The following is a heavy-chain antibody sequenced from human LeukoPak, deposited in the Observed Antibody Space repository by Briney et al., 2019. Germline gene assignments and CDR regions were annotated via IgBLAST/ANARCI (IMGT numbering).Heavy chain of an antibody. CDR2: ISYDGSNK. CDR3: ANEEWYRFDY. CDR1: GFTFSSYA. J-gene: IGHJ4*02. Sequence: PGRSLRLSCAASGFTFSSYAMHWVRQAPGKGLEWVAVISYDGSNKYYADSVKGRFTISRDNSKNTLYLQMNSLRAEDTAVYYCANEEWYRFDYWGQGTLVTVPS. D-gene: IGHD2-8*01. V-gene: IGHV3-30-3*02.